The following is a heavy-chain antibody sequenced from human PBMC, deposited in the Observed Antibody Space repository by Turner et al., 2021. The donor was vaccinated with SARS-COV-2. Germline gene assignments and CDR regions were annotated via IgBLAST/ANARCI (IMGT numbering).Heavy chain of an antibody. J-gene: IGHJ4*02. CDR3: ARELRHPDGDYETDY. D-gene: IGHD4-17*01. CDR1: RFIVSSYG. Sequence: QVLLVEAGGGVVQPGRSQRPSCTASRFIVSSYGMHRVRRAPGKGLEWVAVIGYDRCNKYYADSVKGRFTSSRDNSKNTLYLKMNSLRAGDTAVYYCARELRHPDGDYETDYWGQGTLVTVSS. CDR2: IGYDRCNK. V-gene: IGHV3-33*01.